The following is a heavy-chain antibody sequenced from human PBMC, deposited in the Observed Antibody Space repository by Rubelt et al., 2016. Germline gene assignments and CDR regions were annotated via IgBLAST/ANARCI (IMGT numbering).Heavy chain of an antibody. CDR1: GFTFSSYS. Sequence: EVQLLESGGGLVQPGGSLRLSCAASGFTFSSYSMSWVRQAPGKGLECVSGISVSGGSTYYADSVKCRFTISRDNSNNTLYLQMNSLRADDSAVYYCARHLGGYSYGPYHYYGMDVWGQGTTVTVSS. J-gene: IGHJ6*02. D-gene: IGHD5-18*01. CDR3: ARHLGGYSYGPYHYYGMDV. V-gene: IGHV3-23*01. CDR2: ISVSGGST.